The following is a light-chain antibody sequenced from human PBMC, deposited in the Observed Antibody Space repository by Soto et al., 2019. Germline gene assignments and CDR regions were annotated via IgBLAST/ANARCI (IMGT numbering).Light chain of an antibody. V-gene: IGKV3-15*01. CDR3: QHYNNWPPYT. Sequence: EIVMTQSPATLSLSPGERATLSCRASQRISSNLAWYQQKPGQAPRLLIYGASTRATGIPARFSGSGSETEFTITISSIQSEDYAVYYCQHYNNWPPYTFGQGTKLEIK. CDR1: QRISSN. J-gene: IGKJ2*01. CDR2: GAS.